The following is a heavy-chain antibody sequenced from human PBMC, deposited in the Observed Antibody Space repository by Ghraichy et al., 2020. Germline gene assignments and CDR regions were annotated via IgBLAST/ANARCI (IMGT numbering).Heavy chain of an antibody. V-gene: IGHV1-46*01. Sequence: ASVKVSCKASGYTFTSSYMHWVRQSPGQGLEWMGIINPSGGSTSYAQKFQGRVTMTRDTSTSTVYMELSSLRSEDTAVYYCARARSGWMGSEYFQHWGQGTLVTV. CDR1: GYTFTSSY. D-gene: IGHD3-22*01. CDR3: ARARSGWMGSEYFQH. CDR2: INPSGGST. J-gene: IGHJ1*01.